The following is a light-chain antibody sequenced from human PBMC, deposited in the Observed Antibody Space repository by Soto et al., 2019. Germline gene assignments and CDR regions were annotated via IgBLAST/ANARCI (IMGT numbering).Light chain of an antibody. CDR2: YDS. Sequence: SSELTQPPSVSVAPGKTARITCGGTNIGSKSAHWYQQKPGQAPVLVIYYDSDRPSGIPERFSGSNSGNTATLTISRVEAGDEADYYCQVWDSSSDHVVFGGGTKVTVL. V-gene: IGLV3-21*04. J-gene: IGLJ2*01. CDR1: NIGSKS. CDR3: QVWDSSSDHVV.